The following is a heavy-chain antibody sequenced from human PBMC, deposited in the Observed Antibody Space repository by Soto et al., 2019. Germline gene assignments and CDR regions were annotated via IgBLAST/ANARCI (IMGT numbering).Heavy chain of an antibody. J-gene: IGHJ4*02. CDR1: GFTFSSYA. CDR3: AKDIHYDSSGEQRLGMDY. Sequence: PGGSLRLSCSASGFTFSSYAMSWVRQAPGKGLEWVSAISGSGGRTYYADSVKGRFTISSDNSKNTLYLQMNSLRGEETAVYYCAKDIHYDSSGEQRLGMDYWGQGS. D-gene: IGHD3-22*01. V-gene: IGHV3-23*01. CDR2: ISGSGGRT.